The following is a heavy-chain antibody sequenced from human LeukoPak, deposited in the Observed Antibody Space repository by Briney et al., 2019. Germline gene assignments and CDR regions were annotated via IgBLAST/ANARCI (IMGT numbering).Heavy chain of an antibody. J-gene: IGHJ3*02. CDR1: GFTFSSYW. CDR3: ALYGDYGAFDI. CDR2: INSDGSST. Sequence: GGPLRLSCAASGFTFSSYWMHWVRQAPGKGLVWVSRINSDGSSTSYADSVKGRFTISRDNAKNTLYLQMNSLRAEDTAVYYCALYGDYGAFDIWGQGTMVTVSS. V-gene: IGHV3-74*01. D-gene: IGHD4-17*01.